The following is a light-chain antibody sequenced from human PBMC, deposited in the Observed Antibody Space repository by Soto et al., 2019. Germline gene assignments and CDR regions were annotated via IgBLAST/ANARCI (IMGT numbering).Light chain of an antibody. Sequence: EIVLTQSPATLSLSPGERATLSCRASQSVGTYLAWHQQKPGQAPRLLLYDASTRATAIPARFSGSGSGTDFTLSSSGREPEDFAVYYCEQRSSWPLTFGGGTKVEIK. CDR1: QSVGTY. CDR3: EQRSSWPLT. CDR2: DAS. V-gene: IGKV3-11*01. J-gene: IGKJ4*01.